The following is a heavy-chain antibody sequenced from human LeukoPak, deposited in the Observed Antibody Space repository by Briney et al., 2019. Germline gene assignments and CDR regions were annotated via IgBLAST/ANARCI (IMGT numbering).Heavy chain of an antibody. Sequence: GGSLRLSCAASGFTFSSYWMSWVRQAPGKGLEWVANIKQDGSEKYYADSVKGRFTISRDNSKNTLYLQMNSLRAEDTAVYYCAKGVNTMVRGVDYYYYYMDVWGKGTTVTISS. V-gene: IGHV3-7*03. CDR2: IKQDGSEK. CDR3: AKGVNTMVRGVDYYYYYMDV. D-gene: IGHD3-10*01. J-gene: IGHJ6*03. CDR1: GFTFSSYW.